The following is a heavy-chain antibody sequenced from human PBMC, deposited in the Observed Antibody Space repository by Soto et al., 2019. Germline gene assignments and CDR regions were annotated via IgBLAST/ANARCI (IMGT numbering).Heavy chain of an antibody. D-gene: IGHD3-10*01. Sequence: QVQLQQWGAGLLKPSETLSLTCAVYGGSFSGYYWSWIRQPPGKGLEWIGEINHSGSTNYNPSLKSRVTISVDTSKNHFSLKLSSVTAADTAVYYCARGTTMVRGEKSYFDYWGQGTLVTVSS. J-gene: IGHJ4*02. CDR3: ARGTTMVRGEKSYFDY. CDR2: INHSGST. CDR1: GGSFSGYY. V-gene: IGHV4-34*01.